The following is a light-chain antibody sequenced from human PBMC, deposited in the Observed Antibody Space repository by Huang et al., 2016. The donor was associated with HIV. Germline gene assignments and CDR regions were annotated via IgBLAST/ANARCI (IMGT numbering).Light chain of an antibody. CDR1: QSISRSY. Sequence: IVLTQSPGTLSVSPGERAALSGRASQSISRSYLVWYQQKPGQAPRLLIYGASSRATGIPDRFSGSGSGRDFTLTISRLEPEDFAVYFCQQYHSSPVTFGQGTRLEIK. J-gene: IGKJ5*01. V-gene: IGKV3-20*01. CDR3: QQYHSSPVT. CDR2: GAS.